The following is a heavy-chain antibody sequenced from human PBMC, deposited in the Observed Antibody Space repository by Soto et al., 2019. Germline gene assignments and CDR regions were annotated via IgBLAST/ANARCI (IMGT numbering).Heavy chain of an antibody. V-gene: IGHV1-18*04. J-gene: IGHJ4*02. Sequence: QVQLVQSGAEVKKPGASVKVSCKASGYSFSTYGFSWVRQAPGQGLECVGWISAHNGDTHYSQKFQGSVTLTTDTSTNTGYMELRSLTSDDTAVYFCSTEPIYYNDGSGYYPLGHWGQGTLVTVSS. CDR3: STEPIYYNDGSGYYPLGH. D-gene: IGHD3-22*01. CDR1: GYSFSTYG. CDR2: ISAHNGDT.